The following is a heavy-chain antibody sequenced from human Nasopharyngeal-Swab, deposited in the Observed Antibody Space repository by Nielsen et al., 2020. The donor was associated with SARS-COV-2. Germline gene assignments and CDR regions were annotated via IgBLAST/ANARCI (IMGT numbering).Heavy chain of an antibody. D-gene: IGHD6-13*01. Sequence: SETLSLTCTVSGGSISSSSYYWGWIRQPPGKGLEWIGYIYYSGSTNYNPSLKSRVTISVDTSKNQFSLKLSSVTAADTAVYYCAREGIAAVDIWGQGTMVTVSS. CDR1: GGSISSSSYY. CDR2: IYYSGST. CDR3: AREGIAAVDI. J-gene: IGHJ3*02. V-gene: IGHV4-61*01.